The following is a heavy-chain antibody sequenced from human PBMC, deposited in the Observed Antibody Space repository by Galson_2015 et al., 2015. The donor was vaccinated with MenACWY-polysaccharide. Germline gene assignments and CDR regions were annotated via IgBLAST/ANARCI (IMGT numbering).Heavy chain of an antibody. V-gene: IGHV3-23*01. CDR3: AREWSSKGGFDC. CDR1: GFTFSSCA. Sequence: SLRLSCAASGFTFSSCAMSWVRQAPGKGLEWVPAIRGSGGKTYYPDSVKDRFTISRDNSKNTLYLHMNSLRDEDTAIYYCAREWSSKGGFDCWGQGTLVAVSS. J-gene: IGHJ4*02. CDR2: IRGSGGKT. D-gene: IGHD3-3*01.